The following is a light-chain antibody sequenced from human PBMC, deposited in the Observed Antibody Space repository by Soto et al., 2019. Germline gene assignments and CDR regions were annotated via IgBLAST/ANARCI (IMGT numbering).Light chain of an antibody. CDR3: MQALQTPLT. Sequence: DIVMTQSPLSLPVTPGEPASISCRSSQSLLHSNGYNCLDWYVQKPGQSPQLLIYFGSNRASGVPDRCSGSGSGTYFTLKISRVEAEDVGLYYCMQALQTPLTFGGGTKVEIK. CDR2: FGS. J-gene: IGKJ4*01. V-gene: IGKV2-28*01. CDR1: QSLLHSNGYNC.